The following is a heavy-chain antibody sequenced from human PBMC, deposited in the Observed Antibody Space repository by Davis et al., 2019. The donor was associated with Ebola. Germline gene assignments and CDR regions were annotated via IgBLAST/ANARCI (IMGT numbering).Heavy chain of an antibody. V-gene: IGHV4-30-4*01. CDR1: GGSISSGDYY. CDR2: IYYSGST. Sequence: MPSETLSLTCTVSGGSISSGDYYWSWIRQPPGKGLEWIGYIYYSGSTYYNPSLKSRVTISVDTSKNQFSLKLSSVTAADTAVYYCASGLGSSGWSVSDYWGQGTLVTVSS. CDR3: ASGLGSSGWSVSDY. J-gene: IGHJ4*02. D-gene: IGHD6-19*01.